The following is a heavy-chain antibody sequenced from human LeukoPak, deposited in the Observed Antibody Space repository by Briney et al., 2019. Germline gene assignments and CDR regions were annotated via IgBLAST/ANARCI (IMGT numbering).Heavy chain of an antibody. CDR2: IHNSGST. CDR3: ARGHIEVAGTLDY. CDR1: GASISSYY. V-gene: IGHV4-59*01. D-gene: IGHD6-13*01. J-gene: IGHJ4*02. Sequence: SETLSLTCTVSGASISSYYWSWIRQPPGKGLEWIGYIHNSGSTNYNPSLKSRVTLSVDTSKNQFSLRLTPVTAADTAVYYCARGHIEVAGTLDYWGQGSLVTVSS.